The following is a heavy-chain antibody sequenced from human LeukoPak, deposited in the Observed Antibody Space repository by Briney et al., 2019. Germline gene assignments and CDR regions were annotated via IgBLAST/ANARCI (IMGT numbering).Heavy chain of an antibody. CDR1: GFSFSNYW. V-gene: IGHV3-74*01. CDR3: AKDRRGYYYMDV. Sequence: GGSLRLSCVASGFSFSNYWMHWVRQPPGKGLVWVSRINTDGDNIQYADSVKGRFTISRDNSKNTLYLQMNSLRAEDTAVYYCAKDRRGYYYMDVWGKGTTVTVSS. CDR2: INTDGDNI. J-gene: IGHJ6*03.